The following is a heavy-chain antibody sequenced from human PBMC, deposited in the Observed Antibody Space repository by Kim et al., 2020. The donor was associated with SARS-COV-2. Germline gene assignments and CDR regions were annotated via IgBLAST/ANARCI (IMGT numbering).Heavy chain of an antibody. Sequence: GGSLRLSCAASGFTFSSYSMNWVRQAPGKGLEWVSSISSSSSYIYYADSVKGRFTISRDNAKNSLYLQMNSLRAEDTAVYYCARDNVYYDSSGYYYWGQGTLVTVSS. V-gene: IGHV3-21*01. D-gene: IGHD3-22*01. J-gene: IGHJ4*02. CDR1: GFTFSSYS. CDR3: ARDNVYYDSSGYYY. CDR2: ISSSSSYI.